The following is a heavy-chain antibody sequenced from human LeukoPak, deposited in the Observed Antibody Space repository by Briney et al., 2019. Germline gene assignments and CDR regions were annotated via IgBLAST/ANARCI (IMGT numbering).Heavy chain of an antibody. CDR2: IYYSGST. D-gene: IGHD4-17*01. V-gene: IGHV4-39*02. CDR1: GGSISSSSYY. J-gene: IGHJ5*02. Sequence: PSETLSLTCTVSGGSISSSSYYWDWIRQPPGKGLEWIGSIYYSGSTYYNPSLKSRVTISVDTSKNQFSLKLSSVTAADTAVYYCAREYGDYGVVWFDPWGQGTLVTVSS. CDR3: AREYGDYGVVWFDP.